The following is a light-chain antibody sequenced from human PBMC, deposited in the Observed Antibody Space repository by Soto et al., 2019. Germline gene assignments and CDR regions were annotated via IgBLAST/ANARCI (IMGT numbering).Light chain of an antibody. V-gene: IGLV1-47*02. CDR3: ASWDDSLTGLV. J-gene: IGLJ2*01. CDR1: SSNIGSNS. CDR2: NND. Sequence: QSVLTQPPAASGTPGQRVTISCYGSSSNIGSNSVYWYHHLPGTAPKLLIYNNDQRPSGVPDRISGSKSGTSASLAVSGLRSGDEADYYCASWDDSLTGLVFGGGTKLTVL.